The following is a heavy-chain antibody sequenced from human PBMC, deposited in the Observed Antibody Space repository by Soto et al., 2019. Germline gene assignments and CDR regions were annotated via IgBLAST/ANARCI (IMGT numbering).Heavy chain of an antibody. J-gene: IGHJ4*02. D-gene: IGHD6-13*01. V-gene: IGHV3-66*02. CDR3: ARGGSSWALDY. CDR1: GFTVSSNY. CDR2: IYSGGST. Sequence: GGSLRLSCAASGFTVSSNYMSWVRQAPGKGLEWVSVIYSGGSTYSADSVKGRFTISRYNSKNTLYLQMNSLRAEDTAVYYCARGGSSWALDYWGQGTLVTVSS.